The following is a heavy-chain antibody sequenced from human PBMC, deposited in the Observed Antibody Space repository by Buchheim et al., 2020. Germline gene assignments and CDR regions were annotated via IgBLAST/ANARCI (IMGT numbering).Heavy chain of an antibody. CDR3: ARVLAGFGWAIKLDWYFDL. Sequence: QVQLVQSGAEVKKPGASVKVSCKASGYTFTGYYMHWVRQAPGQGLEWMRWINPNSGGTNYAQKFQGRVTMTRDTSISTAYMELSRLRSDDTAVYYCARVLAGFGWAIKLDWYFDLWGRGTL. J-gene: IGHJ2*01. CDR2: INPNSGGT. D-gene: IGHD3-16*01. CDR1: GYTFTGYY. V-gene: IGHV1-2*02.